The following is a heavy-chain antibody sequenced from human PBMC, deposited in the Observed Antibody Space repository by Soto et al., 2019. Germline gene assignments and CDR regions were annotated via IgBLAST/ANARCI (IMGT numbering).Heavy chain of an antibody. CDR1: EGSSRGGGYY. CDR2: IYYSGST. Sequence: VAEGSSRGGGYYWSRIRQPPGKGLEWIGYIYYSGSTYYNPSLKSRVTISVDTSKNQFSLKLSSVTAADTVVYYCARAGGYYYGSGSYSRFDPWGQGTLVIVSS. J-gene: IGHJ5*02. D-gene: IGHD3-10*01. V-gene: IGHV4-30-4*08. CDR3: ARAGGYYYGSGSYSRFDP.